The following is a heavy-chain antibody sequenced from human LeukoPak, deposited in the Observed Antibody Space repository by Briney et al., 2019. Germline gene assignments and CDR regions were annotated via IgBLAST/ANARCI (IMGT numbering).Heavy chain of an antibody. CDR1: GFTFSSYS. CDR3: ARDGGDIVVVPAAPRTPFDY. V-gene: IGHV3-48*01. CDR2: ISSSSSTI. D-gene: IGHD2-2*01. Sequence: GGSLRLSCAASGFTFSSYSMNWVRQAPGKGLEWVSFISSSSSTIYYADSVKGRFTISRDNSKNTLYLQMNSLRAEDTAVYYCARDGGDIVVVPAAPRTPFDYWGQGTLVTVSS. J-gene: IGHJ4*02.